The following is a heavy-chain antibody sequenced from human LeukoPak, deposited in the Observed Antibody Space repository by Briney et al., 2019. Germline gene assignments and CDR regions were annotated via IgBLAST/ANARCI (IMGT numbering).Heavy chain of an antibody. Sequence: GGSLRLSCAASGFTFSSYWMHWVRQAPGKGLVWVSRIKSDGSSTSYADSVKGRFTISRDNSKNTVYLQMNSLRAGDTAVYSCAKDQWLVLDYWGQGTLVTVSS. D-gene: IGHD6-19*01. V-gene: IGHV3-74*01. CDR3: AKDQWLVLDY. CDR1: GFTFSSYW. CDR2: IKSDGSST. J-gene: IGHJ4*02.